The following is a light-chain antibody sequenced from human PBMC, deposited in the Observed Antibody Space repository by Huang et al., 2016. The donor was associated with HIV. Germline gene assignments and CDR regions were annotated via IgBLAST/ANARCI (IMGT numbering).Light chain of an antibody. Sequence: DIQMTQSPSSLSASVGDRVTITCRASQDISIYVNWYHHKPGKAPKLLIYAASNLQSGVPSKVSGSGSGTDFTLTIRSLQAEDFATYYCQQSYSVPRTFGPGTTVDIK. CDR1: QDISIY. CDR2: AAS. V-gene: IGKV1-39*01. J-gene: IGKJ3*01. CDR3: QQSYSVPRT.